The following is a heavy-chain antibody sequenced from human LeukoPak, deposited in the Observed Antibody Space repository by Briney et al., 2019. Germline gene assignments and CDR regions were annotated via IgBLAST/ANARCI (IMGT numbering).Heavy chain of an antibody. CDR1: GFTFSDYY. J-gene: IGHJ5*02. CDR3: ARDQVVGGSRWFDP. Sequence: GGSLRLSCAASGFTFSDYYMSWIRQAPGKGLEWVSYISSSGSTIYYADSVKGRFTISRDNAKNSLYLQMNSLRAEDTAVYYCARDQVVGGSRWFDPWGQGILVTVSS. V-gene: IGHV3-11*01. D-gene: IGHD1-26*01. CDR2: ISSSGSTI.